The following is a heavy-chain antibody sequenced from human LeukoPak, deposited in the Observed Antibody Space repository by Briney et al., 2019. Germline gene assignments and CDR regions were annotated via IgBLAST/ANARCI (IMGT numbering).Heavy chain of an antibody. D-gene: IGHD1-26*01. J-gene: IGHJ4*02. V-gene: IGHV1-18*04. CDR1: GYTFTGYY. Sequence: ASVKVSCKASGYTFTGYYMHWVRQAPGQGLEWMGWISAYNGNTNYAQKLQGRVTMTTDTSTSTAYMELRSLRSDDTAVYYCARDSIVGAFKRVYYFDYWGQGTLVTVSS. CDR2: ISAYNGNT. CDR3: ARDSIVGAFKRVYYFDY.